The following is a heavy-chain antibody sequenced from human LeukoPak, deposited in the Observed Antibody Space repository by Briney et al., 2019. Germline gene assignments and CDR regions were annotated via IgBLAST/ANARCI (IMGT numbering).Heavy chain of an antibody. Sequence: GWSLRLSCAASGFTFSSYGMLWVRQAPGKGLEWVAVIWYDGSNKYYADSVKGRFTISRDNSKNTLYLQMNSLRAEDTAVYYCAKDLSIQSGDYYIDVWGKGTTVTVSS. V-gene: IGHV3-33*06. CDR1: GFTFSSYG. CDR2: IWYDGSNK. J-gene: IGHJ6*03. CDR3: AKDLSIQSGDYYIDV. D-gene: IGHD3-10*01.